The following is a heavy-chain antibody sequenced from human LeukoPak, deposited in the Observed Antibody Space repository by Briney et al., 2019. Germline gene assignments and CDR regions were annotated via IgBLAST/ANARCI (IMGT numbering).Heavy chain of an antibody. CDR3: AGPITMIGPDAFDI. CDR1: GFTFSSYA. J-gene: IGHJ3*02. Sequence: GRSLRLSCAVSGFTFSSYAMHWVRQAPGKGLEWVAVISYDGSNKYYADSVKGRFTISRDNSKNALYLQMNSLRAEDTAVYYWAGPITMIGPDAFDIWGQGTMVTVSS. CDR2: ISYDGSNK. D-gene: IGHD3-22*01. V-gene: IGHV3-30-3*01.